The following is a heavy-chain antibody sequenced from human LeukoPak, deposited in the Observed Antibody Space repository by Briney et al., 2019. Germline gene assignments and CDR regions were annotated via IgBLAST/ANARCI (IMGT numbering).Heavy chain of an antibody. CDR3: AKWGDYEILTGYYAFDY. D-gene: IGHD3-9*01. Sequence: GGSLRLSCAASGFIFSNYAMSWVRQAPGKGLEWVSAIGGGDGGTYYADSVKGRFTVSRDDPKNTLYLQMNTLRVEDTAVYYRAKWGDYEILTGYYAFDYWGQGTRVTVSS. CDR1: GFIFSNYA. V-gene: IGHV3-23*01. J-gene: IGHJ4*02. CDR2: IGGGDGGT.